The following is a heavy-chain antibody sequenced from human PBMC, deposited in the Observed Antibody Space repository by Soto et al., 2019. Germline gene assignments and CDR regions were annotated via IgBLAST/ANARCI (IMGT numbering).Heavy chain of an antibody. CDR2: IYHSGST. V-gene: IGHV4-4*02. J-gene: IGHJ6*03. CDR1: SGSISSSNW. Sequence: PSETLSLTCAVSSGSISSSNWRSWDRQPPGKGLEWIGEIYHSGSTNYNPSLKSRVTISVDKSKNQFSLKLSSVTAADTAVYYCARRPYVPESYYYMDVWGKGNTVTGS. D-gene: IGHD2-21*01. CDR3: ARRPYVPESYYYMDV.